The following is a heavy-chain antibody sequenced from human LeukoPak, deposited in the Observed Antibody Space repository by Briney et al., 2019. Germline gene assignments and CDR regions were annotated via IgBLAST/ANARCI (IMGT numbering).Heavy chain of an antibody. Sequence: PGRSLRLSCAASGFTFSSYGMHWVRQAPGKGLEWVAVMWYDGSNKYYADSVKGRFTISRDNSKDTLYLQMNSRRAEDKAVYYCASPMVRGVTIPDYWGQGTLVTVSS. CDR3: ASPMVRGVTIPDY. J-gene: IGHJ4*02. V-gene: IGHV3-33*01. D-gene: IGHD3-10*01. CDR2: MWYDGSNK. CDR1: GFTFSSYG.